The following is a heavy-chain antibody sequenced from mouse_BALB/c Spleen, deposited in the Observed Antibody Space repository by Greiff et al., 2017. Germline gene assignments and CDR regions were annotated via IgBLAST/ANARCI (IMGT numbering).Heavy chain of an antibody. CDR1: GFSLTSYG. CDR2: IWRGGST. CDR3: AKRDSLGAMDY. Sequence: VKLVESGPSLVQPSQSLSITCTVSGFSLTSYGVHWVRQSPGKGLEWLGVIWRGGSTDYNAAFMSRLSITKDNSKSQVFFKMNSLQADDTAIYYCAKRDSLGAMDYWGQGTSVTVSS. V-gene: IGHV2-5-1*01. D-gene: IGHD3-3*01. J-gene: IGHJ4*01.